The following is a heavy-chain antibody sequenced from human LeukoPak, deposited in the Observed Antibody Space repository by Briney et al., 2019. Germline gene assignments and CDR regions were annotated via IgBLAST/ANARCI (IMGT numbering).Heavy chain of an antibody. J-gene: IGHJ4*02. D-gene: IGHD3-10*01. CDR3: ATYTQNFGAPGTDY. Sequence: GGSLRLSCAASGFTFSNYWMNWFRQAPGKGLEWVANIDKNGREKRYVDSVEGRFTISRDNAKDSVYLQMTSLGAEDTAVYYCATYTQNFGAPGTDYWGQGTLVTVSS. CDR1: GFTFSNYW. V-gene: IGHV3-7*01. CDR2: IDKNGREK.